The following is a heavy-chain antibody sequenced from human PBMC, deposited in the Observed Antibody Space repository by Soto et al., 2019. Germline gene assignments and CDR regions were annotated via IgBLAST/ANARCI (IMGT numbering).Heavy chain of an antibody. CDR1: GGSFSGYY. V-gene: IGHV4-34*01. CDR2: INHSGST. D-gene: IGHD3-3*01. Sequence: QVQLQQWGAGLLKPSETLSLTCAVYGGSFSGYYWSWIRQPPGKGLEWIGEINHSGSTNYNPSLKSRVTISVDTSKNQFSLKLSSVTAADTAVYYCARRTTYYDFLSGYYSPWFDPWGQGTLVTVSS. CDR3: ARRTTYYDFLSGYYSPWFDP. J-gene: IGHJ5*02.